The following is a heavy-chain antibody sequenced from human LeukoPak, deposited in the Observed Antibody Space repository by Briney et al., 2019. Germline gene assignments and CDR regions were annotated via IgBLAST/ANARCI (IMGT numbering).Heavy chain of an antibody. D-gene: IGHD2-2*01. CDR1: GFTFSSYA. CDR2: ISGSGGST. V-gene: IGHV3-23*01. CDR3: AKVEKYCTSTSCYLGGFDY. J-gene: IGHJ4*02. Sequence: GGSLRLSCAASGFTFSSYAMSWVRQAPGKGLEWVSAISGSGGSTYYADSVKGRFSISRDNSKNTLYLQMNSPRADDTAVYYCAKVEKYCTSTSCYLGGFDYWGQGTLVTVSS.